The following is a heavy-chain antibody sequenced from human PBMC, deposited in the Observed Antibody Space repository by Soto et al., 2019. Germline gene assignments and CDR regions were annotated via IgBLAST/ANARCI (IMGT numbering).Heavy chain of an antibody. CDR2: IYPGDSDT. J-gene: IGHJ4*02. V-gene: IGHV5-51*03. CDR3: ARPAYSGYDPTYYFDY. D-gene: IGHD5-12*01. CDR1: GYIFTSYW. Sequence: EVQLVQSGAELKKPGESLKISWKGSGYIFTSYWIGWVRQMPGKGLEWLGIIYPGDSDTRYSPSFQGQVTLSADKSISTSYLHWSSLKASDTAMYYCARPAYSGYDPTYYFDYWGQGTLVPVSS.